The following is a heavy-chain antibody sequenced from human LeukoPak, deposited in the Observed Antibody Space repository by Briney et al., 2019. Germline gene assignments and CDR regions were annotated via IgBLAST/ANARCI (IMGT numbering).Heavy chain of an antibody. CDR2: INHSGST. CDR3: ARAAYYYDSSGYYWDAFDI. V-gene: IGHV4-34*01. CDR1: GGSFSGYY. D-gene: IGHD3-22*01. J-gene: IGHJ3*02. Sequence: SETLSLTCAVYGGSFSGYYWSWIRQPPGKGLEWIGEINHSGSTNYNPSLKSRVTISVDTSKNQFSLKPSSVTAADTAVYYCARAAYYYDSSGYYWDAFDIWGQGTMVTVSS.